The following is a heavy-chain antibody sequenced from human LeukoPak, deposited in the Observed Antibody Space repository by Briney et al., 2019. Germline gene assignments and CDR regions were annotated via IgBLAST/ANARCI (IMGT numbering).Heavy chain of an antibody. CDR1: GYTLTELS. CDR3: ARNVKYYYDSSGIED. CDR2: INTNTGNP. J-gene: IGHJ3*01. V-gene: IGHV7-4-1*02. D-gene: IGHD3-22*01. Sequence: GASVKVSCKVSGYTLTELSMHWVRQAPGKGLEWMGWINTNTGNPTYAQGFTGRFVFSLDTSVSTAYLQISSLKAEDTAVYYCARNVKYYYDSSGIEDWGQGTMVTVSS.